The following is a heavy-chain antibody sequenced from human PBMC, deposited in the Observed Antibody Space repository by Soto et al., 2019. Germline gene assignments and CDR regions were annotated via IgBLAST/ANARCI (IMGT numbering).Heavy chain of an antibody. V-gene: IGHV4-4*07. CDR1: GGSISSYY. CDR3: ARGSRGLGELSLSGYNWFDP. CDR2: IYTSGST. D-gene: IGHD3-16*02. Sequence: LSLTCTVSGGSISSYYWSWIRQPAGKGLEWIGRIYTSGSTNYNPSLKSRVTMSVDTSKNQFSLKLSSVTAADTAVYYCARGSRGLGELSLSGYNWFDPWGQGTLVTVSS. J-gene: IGHJ5*02.